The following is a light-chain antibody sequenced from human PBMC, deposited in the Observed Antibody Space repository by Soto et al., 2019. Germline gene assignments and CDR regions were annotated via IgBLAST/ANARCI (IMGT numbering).Light chain of an antibody. CDR3: QQRSNWPPALT. Sequence: EIVMTQSPATLSVSPGERATLSCRASQNVSSNLLVWYQQHPGQAPRLLIYGASSRATGIPARFSGSGSGTDFTLTISSLEPEDFAVYYCQQRSNWPPALTFGGGTKVDIK. CDR2: GAS. J-gene: IGKJ4*01. V-gene: IGKV3D-20*02. CDR1: QNVSSN.